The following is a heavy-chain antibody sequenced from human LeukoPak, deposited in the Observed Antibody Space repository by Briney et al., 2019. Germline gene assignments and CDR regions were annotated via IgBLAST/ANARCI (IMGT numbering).Heavy chain of an antibody. Sequence: GGSLRLSCAASGFTFSDYYMSWIRQAPGKGLEWVSYISSSGSTIYYADSVKGRFTISRDNAKNSLYLKMNSLRAEDTAVYYCARVGSSGSILYFDYWGQGTLVTVSS. CDR1: GFTFSDYY. J-gene: IGHJ4*02. D-gene: IGHD6-19*01. CDR2: ISSSGSTI. V-gene: IGHV3-11*01. CDR3: ARVGSSGSILYFDY.